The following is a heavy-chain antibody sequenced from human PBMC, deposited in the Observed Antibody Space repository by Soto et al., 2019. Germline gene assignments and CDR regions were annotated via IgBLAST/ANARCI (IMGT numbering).Heavy chain of an antibody. Sequence: ASVKVSCKASGYTFTSYYMHWVRQAPGQGLEWMGIINPSGGSTSYAQKFQGRVTMTRDTSTSTVYMELSSLRSEDTAVYYCARVGGAPPRLLGGQFDYWGQGTRVTVSS. CDR3: ARVGGAPPRLLGGQFDY. J-gene: IGHJ4*02. CDR2: INPSGGST. D-gene: IGHD3-22*01. CDR1: GYTFTSYY. V-gene: IGHV1-46*01.